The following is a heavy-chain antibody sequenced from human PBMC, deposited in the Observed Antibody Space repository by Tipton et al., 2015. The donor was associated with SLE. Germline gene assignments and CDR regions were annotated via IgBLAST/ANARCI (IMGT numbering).Heavy chain of an antibody. J-gene: IGHJ3*02. CDR1: GGSISSSSYY. V-gene: IGHV4-39*07. CDR3: AGAVIFGVVSHGVFDI. D-gene: IGHD3-3*01. CDR2: IYYSGST. Sequence: TLSLTCTVSGGSISSSSYYWGWIRQPPGKGLEWIGSIYYSGSTYYNPSLKSRVTISVDTSKNQFSLKLSSVTAADTAVYYCAGAVIFGVVSHGVFDIWGQGTMVTVSS.